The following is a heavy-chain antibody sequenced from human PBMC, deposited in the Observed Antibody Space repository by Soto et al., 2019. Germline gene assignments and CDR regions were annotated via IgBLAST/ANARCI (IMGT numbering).Heavy chain of an antibody. CDR2: ISDSGDNS. CDR1: GFDFSTHA. J-gene: IGHJ6*02. Sequence: EVHLLESGGGLLQPGGSLRLSCSASGFDFSTHAMNWVRQAPGKGLEWVAAISDSGDNSNYAASVKGRFTISRDNSKHTLYLQMNSLRAEDTAVYYCAKGITDTGGYYYYSMDVWGQGTAVTVSS. CDR3: AKGITDTGGYYYYSMDV. D-gene: IGHD3-16*01. V-gene: IGHV3-23*01.